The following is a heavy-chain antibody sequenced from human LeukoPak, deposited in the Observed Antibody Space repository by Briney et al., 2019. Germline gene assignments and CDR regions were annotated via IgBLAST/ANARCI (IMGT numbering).Heavy chain of an antibody. CDR2: ISSSSSYI. J-gene: IGHJ3*02. V-gene: IGHV3-21*01. CDR3: ARGIAAAGTSAFDI. Sequence: GGSLRLSCAASGFTFSSYSMNWVRQAPGKGLEWVSSISSSSSYIYYADSVKGRFTISRDNAKNSLYLQMNSLRAEDTAVYYCARGIAAAGTSAFDIWGQGTMVTVSS. CDR1: GFTFSSYS. D-gene: IGHD6-13*01.